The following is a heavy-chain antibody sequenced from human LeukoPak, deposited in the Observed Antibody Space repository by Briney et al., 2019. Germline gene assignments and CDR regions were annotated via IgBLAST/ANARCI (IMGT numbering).Heavy chain of an antibody. CDR1: GGSISSYY. J-gene: IGHJ5*02. D-gene: IGHD3-22*01. V-gene: IGHV4-59*12. Sequence: SETLSLTCTVSGGSISSYYWSWIRQPPEKRLEWIGYIYYSGSTNYNPSLKSRVTISLATSKNQFSLKLSSVTAADTAVYYCASDSSGYYNWFDPWGQGTLVTVSS. CDR3: ASDSSGYYNWFDP. CDR2: IYYSGST.